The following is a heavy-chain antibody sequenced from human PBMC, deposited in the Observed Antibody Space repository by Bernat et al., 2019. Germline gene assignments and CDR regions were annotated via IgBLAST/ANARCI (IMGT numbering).Heavy chain of an antibody. D-gene: IGHD4-17*01. Sequence: QVQLVESGGGVVQPGRSLRLSCAASGFTFSSYGMHWVRQAPGKGLEWVAVISYDGSNKYYADSVKGRFTISRDNSKNTLYLQMNSLRAEDTAVYYCAKDRVTTRYYYYGMDVLGQGTTVTVSS. CDR1: GFTFSSYG. J-gene: IGHJ6*02. CDR3: AKDRVTTRYYYYGMDV. V-gene: IGHV3-30*18. CDR2: ISYDGSNK.